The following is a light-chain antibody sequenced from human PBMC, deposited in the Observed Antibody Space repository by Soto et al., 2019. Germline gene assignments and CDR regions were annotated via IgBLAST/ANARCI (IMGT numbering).Light chain of an antibody. CDR3: CSYAGSGTFV. V-gene: IGLV2-23*01. Sequence: QSVLTQPASVSGSPGQSITISCTGTSGDVGTYNLVSWYQQHPGQAPKLMIYEGSKRPSGVSNRFSGSKSGNTASLTISGLQAEDEADYYCCSYAGSGTFVFGTGTKVTVL. CDR2: EGS. CDR1: SGDVGTYNL. J-gene: IGLJ1*01.